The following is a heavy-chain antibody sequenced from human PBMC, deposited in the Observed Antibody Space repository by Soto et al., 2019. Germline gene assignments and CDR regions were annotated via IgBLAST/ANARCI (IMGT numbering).Heavy chain of an antibody. CDR1: GGTFSSYA. D-gene: IGHD6-6*01. CDR3: ARDLRSSYSSSLDY. J-gene: IGHJ4*02. Sequence: ASVKVSCKASGGTFSSYAISWVRQAPGQGLEWMGGIIPIFGTANYAQKFQGRVTITADESTSTAYMELSSLRSEDTAVYYCARDLRSSYSSSLDYWGQGTLVTVSS. CDR2: IIPIFGTA. V-gene: IGHV1-69*13.